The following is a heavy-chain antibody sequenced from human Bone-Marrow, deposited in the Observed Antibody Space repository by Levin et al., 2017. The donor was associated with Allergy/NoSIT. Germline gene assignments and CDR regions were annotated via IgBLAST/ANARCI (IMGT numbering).Heavy chain of an antibody. Sequence: GESLKISCAASGFTFSSYAMHWVRQAPGKGLEWVAVISYDGSNKYYADSVKGRFTISRDNSKNTLYLQMNSLRAEDTAVYYCARAGGKYSGYDSHFDYWGQGTLVTVSS. J-gene: IGHJ4*02. V-gene: IGHV3-30-3*01. CDR2: ISYDGSNK. CDR1: GFTFSSYA. CDR3: ARAGGKYSGYDSHFDY. D-gene: IGHD5-12*01.